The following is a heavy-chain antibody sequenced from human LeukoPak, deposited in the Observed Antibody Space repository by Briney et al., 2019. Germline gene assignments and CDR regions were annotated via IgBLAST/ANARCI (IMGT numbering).Heavy chain of an antibody. Sequence: SETLSLTCTVSGGSISSYYWSWIRQPPGKGLQWIGYIYYSGGTNYNPSLKSRVTISVDTSKNQFSLKLSSVTAADTAVYYCARVRAEGAYNWFDPWGQGTLVTVSS. CDR2: IYYSGGT. CDR1: GGSISSYY. D-gene: IGHD3-16*01. CDR3: ARVRAEGAYNWFDP. J-gene: IGHJ5*02. V-gene: IGHV4-59*01.